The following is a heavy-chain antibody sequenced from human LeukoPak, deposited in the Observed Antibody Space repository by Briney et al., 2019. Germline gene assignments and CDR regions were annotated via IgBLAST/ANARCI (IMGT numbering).Heavy chain of an antibody. CDR3: AKARSITIFGVVIKNYGIDV. J-gene: IGHJ6*02. CDR2: ISGDGGST. Sequence: GGSLRLSCAASGFTFDDYAMHWVRQAPGKGLEWVSLISGDGGSTYYADSVKGRFTISRDNSKNSLYLQMNSLRTEDTALYYCAKARSITIFGVVIKNYGIDVWGQGTTVTVS. V-gene: IGHV3-43*02. D-gene: IGHD3-3*01. CDR1: GFTFDDYA.